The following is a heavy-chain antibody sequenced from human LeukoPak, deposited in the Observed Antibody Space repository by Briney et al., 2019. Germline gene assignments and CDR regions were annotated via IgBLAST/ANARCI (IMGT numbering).Heavy chain of an antibody. CDR1: GGSFSNYY. D-gene: IGHD3-22*01. J-gene: IGHJ4*02. V-gene: IGHV4-34*01. CDR2: INHSGST. Sequence: SETLSLTCAVYGGSFSNYYWSWIRQPPGKGLEWIGEINHSGSTNYNPSLKSRVTISVDTSKNQFSLKLSSVTAADTAVYYCARIDYYDSSEHYWGQGTLVTVSS. CDR3: ARIDYYDSSEHY.